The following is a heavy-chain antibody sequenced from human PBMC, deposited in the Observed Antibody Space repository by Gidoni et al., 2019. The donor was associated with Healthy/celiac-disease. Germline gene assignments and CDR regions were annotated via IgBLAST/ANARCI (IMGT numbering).Heavy chain of an antibody. V-gene: IGHV5-51*03. CDR3: ARGTFGGVIADKPTAFDY. CDR1: GYSFTSYW. CDR2: IYPGDSDT. D-gene: IGHD3-16*02. J-gene: IGHJ4*02. Sequence: EVQLVQSGAEVQKPGESLKISCKGSGYSFTSYWSGWVRQMPGKGLEWLGIIYPGDSDTSYSPSFQGQVTISADKSISTAYLQWSSLKASATAMYYCARGTFGGVIADKPTAFDYWGQGTLVTVSS.